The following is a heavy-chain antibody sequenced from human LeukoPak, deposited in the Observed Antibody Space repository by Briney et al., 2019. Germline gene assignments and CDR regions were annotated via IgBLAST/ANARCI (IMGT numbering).Heavy chain of an antibody. CDR3: ARDIAPSDYYDSSGYHSPPDY. CDR2: ISYDGSNK. CDR1: GFTFSSYA. Sequence: GGSLRLSCAASGFTFSSYAMSWVRQAPGKGLEWVAVISYDGSNKYYADSVKGRFTISRDNSKNTLYLQMNSLRAEDTAVYYCARDIAPSDYYDSSGYHSPPDYWGQGTLVTVSS. J-gene: IGHJ4*02. V-gene: IGHV3-30-3*01. D-gene: IGHD3-22*01.